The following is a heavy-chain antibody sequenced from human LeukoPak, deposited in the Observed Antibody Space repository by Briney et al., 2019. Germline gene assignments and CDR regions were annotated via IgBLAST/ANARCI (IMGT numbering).Heavy chain of an antibody. CDR2: IIPILGIA. CDR1: GGTFSSYA. CDR3: ARLPGIAVAGRDYYFDY. D-gene: IGHD6-19*01. Sequence: SVKVSCKASGGTFSSYAISWVRQAPGQGLEWMGRIIPILGIANYAQKFQGRVTITADKSTSTAYMELSSLRSEDTAVYYCARLPGIAVAGRDYYFDYWGQGTLVTVSS. J-gene: IGHJ4*02. V-gene: IGHV1-69*04.